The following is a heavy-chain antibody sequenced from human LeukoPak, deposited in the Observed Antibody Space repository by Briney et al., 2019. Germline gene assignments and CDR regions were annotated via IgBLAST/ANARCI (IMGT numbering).Heavy chain of an antibody. J-gene: IGHJ5*02. CDR1: GGSFSGYY. V-gene: IGHV4-34*01. CDR2: INHSGST. CDR3: ARGRQLWLRGCWFDP. Sequence: SETLSLTCAVYGGSFSGYYWSWIRQPPGKGLEWIGEINHSGSTNYNPSLKSRVTISVDTSKNQFSLKLSSATAADTAVYYCARGRQLWLRGCWFDPWGQGTLVTVSS. D-gene: IGHD5-18*01.